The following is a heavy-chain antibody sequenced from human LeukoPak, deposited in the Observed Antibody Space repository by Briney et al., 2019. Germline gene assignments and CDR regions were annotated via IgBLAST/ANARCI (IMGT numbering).Heavy chain of an antibody. J-gene: IGHJ4*02. Sequence: GGSLTLSCAASGVTFSSSAMSWVRRAPGKGLDWVSTISGSGDSTYYAASVTGRFTISRDNSKNTLYLQMNSLRAEDTALYYCAKGPAPYMHSSFDYWGQGTLVTVSS. D-gene: IGHD2-2*01. CDR1: GVTFSSSA. CDR3: AKGPAPYMHSSFDY. V-gene: IGHV3-23*01. CDR2: ISGSGDST.